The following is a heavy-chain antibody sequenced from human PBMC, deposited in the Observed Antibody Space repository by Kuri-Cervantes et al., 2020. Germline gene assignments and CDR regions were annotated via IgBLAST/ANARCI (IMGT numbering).Heavy chain of an antibody. D-gene: IGHD6-19*01. CDR2: ISDIDTRT. J-gene: IGHJ4*02. V-gene: IGHV3-23*01. Sequence: GGSLRLSCAASGFTFSSYAMSWVRQAPGKGLEWVPVISDIDTRTYYSDSVKGRFTISRDNSKNTLYLQMNSLRVEDTAVHYCAKPLSSGWYSLYFDYWGQGTLVTVSS. CDR1: GFTFSSYA. CDR3: AKPLSSGWYSLYFDY.